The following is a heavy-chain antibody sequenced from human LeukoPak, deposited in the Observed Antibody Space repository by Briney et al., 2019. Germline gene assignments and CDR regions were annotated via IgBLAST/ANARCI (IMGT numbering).Heavy chain of an antibody. CDR1: GFTFSGYW. V-gene: IGHV3-7*01. D-gene: IGHD5/OR15-5a*01. Sequence: PGGSLRLSCAVSGFTFSGYWMTWVRQAPGKGLEWVADIKHDGSEKYYVDPLNGRLTFSRVNAKNALYLHMNSLRAEDTAVYYCARDLRVFFDYWGQRTLVTVSS. CDR3: ARDLRVFFDY. J-gene: IGHJ4*02. CDR2: IKHDGSEK.